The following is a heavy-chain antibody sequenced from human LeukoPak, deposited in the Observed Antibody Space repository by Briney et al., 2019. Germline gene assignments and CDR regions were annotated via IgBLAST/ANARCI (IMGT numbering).Heavy chain of an antibody. J-gene: IGHJ4*02. CDR1: GFTFSTYA. Sequence: GGSLRLSCAASGFTFSTYAMSWVRQAPGKGLEWVSGISDSGGTTYYADSVKGRFTISRDNSKNTLYLQMNSLRAEDTAVYYCAKHSYRVDSFTDYWGQGTRVIVSS. CDR2: ISDSGGTT. V-gene: IGHV3-23*01. CDR3: AKHSYRVDSFTDY. D-gene: IGHD5-12*01.